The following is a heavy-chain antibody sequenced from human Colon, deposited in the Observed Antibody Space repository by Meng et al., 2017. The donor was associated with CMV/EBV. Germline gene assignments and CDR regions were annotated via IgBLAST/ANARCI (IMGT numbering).Heavy chain of an antibody. D-gene: IGHD3-3*01. J-gene: IGHJ1*01. CDR2: ISGSGGST. Sequence: TFRSYAMTWVRQAAGKGLEEVVGISGSGGSTFYADSVKDRFTIYRDNSKKTLYLQMDRLRVKDTAVYYYAKDRDLENSGLSGADYFQDWGQGTLVTVSS. V-gene: IGHV3-23*01. CDR1: TFRSYA. CDR3: AKDRDLENSGLSGADYFQD.